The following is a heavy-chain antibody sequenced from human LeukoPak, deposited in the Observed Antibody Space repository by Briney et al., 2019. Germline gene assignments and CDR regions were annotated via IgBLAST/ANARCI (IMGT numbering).Heavy chain of an antibody. CDR1: GFTFSSYE. J-gene: IGHJ5*02. V-gene: IGHV3-48*03. D-gene: IGHD5-18*01. Sequence: GGSLRLSCAASGFTFSSYEMNWVRQAPGKGLEWVSYISSSGSTIYYADSVKGRFTISRDNAKNSLYLQMNSPRAEDTAVYYCARGGYSYGFWFDPWGQGTLVTVSS. CDR2: ISSSGSTI. CDR3: ARGGYSYGFWFDP.